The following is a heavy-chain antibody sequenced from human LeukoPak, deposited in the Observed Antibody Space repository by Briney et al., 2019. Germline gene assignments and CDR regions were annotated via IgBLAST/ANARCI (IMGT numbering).Heavy chain of an antibody. CDR2: ISGSGGST. D-gene: IGHD3-22*01. J-gene: IGHJ2*01. CDR3: AKDGYYYDSSGYYFGSYWYFDL. Sequence: QPGGSLRLSCAASGFTFSTYAMAWVRQAPGKGPEWVSGISGSGGSTYYADSVKGRFTISRDNSKNTLYLQMNSLRAEDTAVYYCAKDGYYYDSSGYYFGSYWYFDLWGRGTLVTVSS. V-gene: IGHV3-23*01. CDR1: GFTFSTYA.